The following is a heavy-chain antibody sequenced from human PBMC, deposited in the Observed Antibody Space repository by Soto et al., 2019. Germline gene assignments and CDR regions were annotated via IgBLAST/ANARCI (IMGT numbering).Heavy chain of an antibody. Sequence: QVQLVESGGGVVQPGRSLRLSCAASGFTFSSYGMHWVRQAPGKGLEWVAVIWYDGSNKYYADSVKGRFTISRDNSKNTLYLQMNSLRAADTAVYYCAREGGYSTFDYWGQGTLVTVSS. CDR2: IWYDGSNK. CDR3: AREGGYSTFDY. V-gene: IGHV3-33*01. CDR1: GFTFSSYG. D-gene: IGHD5-18*01. J-gene: IGHJ4*02.